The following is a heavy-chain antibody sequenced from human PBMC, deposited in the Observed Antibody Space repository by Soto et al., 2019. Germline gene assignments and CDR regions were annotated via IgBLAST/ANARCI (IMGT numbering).Heavy chain of an antibody. CDR3: ASFSRGTWSGFTAD. V-gene: IGHV1-69*12. D-gene: IGHD3-3*01. CDR1: GGTLTFFS. J-gene: IGHJ4*02. CDR2: IIPDSASP. Sequence: QVQLVQSGAEVKRPGSSVKVSCKASGGTLTFFSLVWVRPAPGQGLEWMGGIIPDSASPNYAQKFQGRVTMTADESARTRHMALRSRRSDDTAVYYCASFSRGTWSGFTADWCQGTLVTVSS.